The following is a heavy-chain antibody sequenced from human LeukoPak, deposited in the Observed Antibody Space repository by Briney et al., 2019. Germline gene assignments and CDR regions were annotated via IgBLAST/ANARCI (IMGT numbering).Heavy chain of an antibody. V-gene: IGHV4-39*07. J-gene: IGHJ4*02. D-gene: IGHD1-20*01. CDR3: ARNNWNDDPY. CDR2: IYYGGST. CDR1: GGSISSSSYY. Sequence: PSETLSLTCTVSGGSISSSSYYWGWIRQPPGKGLEWLGSIYYGGSTYYYPSLKSRVTISVDTSKNQFSLKLSSVTAADTAVYYCARNNWNDDPYWGQGTLVTVSS.